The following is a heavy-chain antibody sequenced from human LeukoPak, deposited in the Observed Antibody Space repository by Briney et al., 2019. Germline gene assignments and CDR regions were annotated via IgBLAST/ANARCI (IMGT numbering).Heavy chain of an antibody. D-gene: IGHD3-22*01. J-gene: IGHJ6*02. CDR3: ARTNYYDSSGYYPSFPYYYYGMDV. CDR2: IYYSGST. V-gene: IGHV4-59*01. CDR1: GGSFSDYY. Sequence: SETLSLTCAVYGGSFSDYYWSWIRQPPGKGLEWIGYIYYSGSTNYNPSPKSRVTISVDTSKNQFSLKLSSVTAADTAVYYCARTNYYDSSGYYPSFPYYYYGMDVWGQGTTVTVSS.